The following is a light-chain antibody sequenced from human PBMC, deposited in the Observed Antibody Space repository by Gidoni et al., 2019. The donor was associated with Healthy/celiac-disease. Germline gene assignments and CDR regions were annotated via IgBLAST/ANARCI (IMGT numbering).Light chain of an antibody. CDR2: KAS. J-gene: IGKJ2*04. CDR3: QRYNSYPCS. CDR1: QSISSW. Sequence: DILMIQSPSTLSASVGDRVTITCRASQSISSWLAWYQQKPGKAPKLLIYKASSLESGVPSRFSGSGSGTEFTLTISSLQPDDFATYYCQRYNSYPCSFXXXTKLEIK. V-gene: IGKV1-5*03.